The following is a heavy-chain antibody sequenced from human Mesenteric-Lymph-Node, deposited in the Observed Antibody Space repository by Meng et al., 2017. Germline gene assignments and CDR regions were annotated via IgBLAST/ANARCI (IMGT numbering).Heavy chain of an antibody. D-gene: IGHD2-2*01. Sequence: QVQRQERGPGLVKPSGTLSLTCTVSSGSISGSNWWGWIRQPPGKGLEWIGYIYYSGSTYYNPSLKSRVTMSVDTSKNQFSLKLSSVTAADTAVYYCAMLGYCSSTSCRNYWGQGTLVTVSS. V-gene: IGHV4-28*01. CDR2: IYYSGST. CDR3: AMLGYCSSTSCRNY. J-gene: IGHJ4*02. CDR1: SGSISGSNW.